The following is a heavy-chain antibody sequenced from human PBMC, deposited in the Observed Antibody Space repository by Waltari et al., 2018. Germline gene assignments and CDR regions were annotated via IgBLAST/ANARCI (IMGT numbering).Heavy chain of an antibody. CDR3: ARDLGDGGGSNWFDP. CDR1: GYTLTSYG. D-gene: IGHD1-26*01. J-gene: IGHJ5*02. CDR2: ISASNGNT. V-gene: IGHV1-18*01. Sequence: QVQLVQSGAEVKKPGASVKVSCKASGYTLTSYGISWVRQAPGQGLEWMGWISASNGNTNYAQKHQGRVTMTTDTSTSTAYMELRSRRSDDTAVYYCARDLGDGGGSNWFDPWGQGTLVTVSS.